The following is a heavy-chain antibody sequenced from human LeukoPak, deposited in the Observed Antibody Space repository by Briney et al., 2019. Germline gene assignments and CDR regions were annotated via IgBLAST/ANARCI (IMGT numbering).Heavy chain of an antibody. CDR2: IYTSGST. CDR3: ARDPSSGWLGGSYFDY. D-gene: IGHD6-19*01. CDR1: GGSISSGSYY. V-gene: IGHV4-61*02. J-gene: IGHJ4*02. Sequence: PSETLSLTCTVPGGSISSGSYYWSWIRQPAGKGLEWIGRIYTSGSTNYNPSLKSRVTISVDTSKNQFSLKLSSVTAADTAVYYCARDPSSGWLGGSYFDYWGQGTLVTVSS.